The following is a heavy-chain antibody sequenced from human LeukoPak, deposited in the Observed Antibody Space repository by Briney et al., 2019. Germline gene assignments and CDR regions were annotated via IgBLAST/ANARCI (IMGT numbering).Heavy chain of an antibody. CDR3: ARVNYPDAFDI. Sequence: GGSLRLSCAASGFTFSSYGMHWVRQAPGKGLEWVAVISYDGSNKYYADSVKGRFTISRDNSKNTLYLQMNSLRAEDTAVYYCARVNYPDAFDIWGQGTMVTVSS. CDR2: ISYDGSNK. J-gene: IGHJ3*02. V-gene: IGHV3-30*03. CDR1: GFTFSSYG. D-gene: IGHD1-7*01.